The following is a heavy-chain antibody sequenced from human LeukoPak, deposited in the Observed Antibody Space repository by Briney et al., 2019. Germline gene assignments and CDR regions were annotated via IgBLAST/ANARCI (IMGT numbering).Heavy chain of an antibody. CDR1: GFAVGSNY. Sequence: PGGSLRLSCVASGFAVGSNYMSWVRKAPGKGLEWVSSISSSSRYIYYADSVKGRFTISRDNAKNSLYLQMNSLRAEDTAVYYCARDRYSRGWYEADWGRGTLVTVSS. CDR2: ISSSSRYI. D-gene: IGHD6-19*01. V-gene: IGHV3-21*01. CDR3: ARDRYSRGWYEAD. J-gene: IGHJ4*02.